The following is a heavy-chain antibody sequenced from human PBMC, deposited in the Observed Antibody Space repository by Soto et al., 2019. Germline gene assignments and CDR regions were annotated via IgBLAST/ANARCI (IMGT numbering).Heavy chain of an antibody. D-gene: IGHD3-22*01. J-gene: IGHJ4*02. CDR3: VNSFTYDSSGSEY. Sequence: PGGSLRLSCSVPGLTFSRHPMHWVRQAPGRGPEYVSAISSSGDSTYYADSVKGRFTISRDNSKNTLYLQMSSLRPEDTAVYYCVNSFTYDSSGSEYWGQGTLVTVSS. CDR1: GLTFSRHP. V-gene: IGHV3-64D*06. CDR2: ISSSGDST.